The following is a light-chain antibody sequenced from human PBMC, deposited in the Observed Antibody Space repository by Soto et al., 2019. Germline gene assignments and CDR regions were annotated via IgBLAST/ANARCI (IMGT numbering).Light chain of an antibody. V-gene: IGKV3-11*01. CDR2: DAS. Sequence: EIVLTQSPATLSLSPGERATLSCRSSQSVGSYLAWYQQKPCQAPRLLIYDASNRPAGIPARFSGSGSGPDVTLTISSLEPEDFAVYFCQQRSNWLTFGGGTKVEIK. CDR1: QSVGSY. CDR3: QQRSNWLT. J-gene: IGKJ4*01.